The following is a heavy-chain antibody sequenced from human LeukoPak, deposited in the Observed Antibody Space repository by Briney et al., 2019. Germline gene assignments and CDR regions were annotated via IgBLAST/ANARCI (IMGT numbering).Heavy chain of an antibody. CDR3: ARRGYYDSSGYYRYNWFDP. CDR2: INHSGST. D-gene: IGHD3-22*01. J-gene: IGHJ5*02. Sequence: SEALSLTCAVYGGSFSGYYWSWIRQPPGKGLEWIGEINHSGSTNYNPSLKSRVTISVDTSKNQFSLKLSSVTAADTAVYYCARRGYYDSSGYYRYNWFDPWGQGTLVTVSP. V-gene: IGHV4-34*01. CDR1: GGSFSGYY.